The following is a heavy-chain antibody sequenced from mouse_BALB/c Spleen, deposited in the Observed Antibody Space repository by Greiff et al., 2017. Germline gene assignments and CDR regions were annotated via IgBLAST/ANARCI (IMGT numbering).Heavy chain of an antibody. J-gene: IGHJ4*01. Sequence: QVQLQQSGAELVKPGASVKLSCKASGYTFTSYYMYWVKQRPGQGLEWIGEINPSNGGTNFNEKFKSKATLTVDKSSSTAYMQLSSLTSEDSAVYYCTKLGVYYAMDYWGQGTSVTVSS. CDR3: TKLGVYYAMDY. D-gene: IGHD3-1*01. CDR2: INPSNGGT. CDR1: GYTFTSYY. V-gene: IGHV1S81*02.